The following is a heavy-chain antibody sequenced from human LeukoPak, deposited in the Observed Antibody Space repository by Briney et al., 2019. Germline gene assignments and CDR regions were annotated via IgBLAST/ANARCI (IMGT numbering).Heavy chain of an antibody. CDR1: GGSISSGGYS. J-gene: IGHJ4*02. V-gene: IGHV4-30-2*01. CDR2: IYHSGST. D-gene: IGHD3-10*01. Sequence: SETLSLTCAVSGGSISSGGYSWSWIRQPPVKGLEWIGYIYHSGSTYYNPSLKSRVTISVDRSKNQFSLKLSSVTAADTAVYYCARARGSINFDYWGQGTLVTVSS. CDR3: ARARGSINFDY.